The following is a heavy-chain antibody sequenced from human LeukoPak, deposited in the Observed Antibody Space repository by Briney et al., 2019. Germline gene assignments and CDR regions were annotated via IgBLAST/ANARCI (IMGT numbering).Heavy chain of an antibody. J-gene: IGHJ4*02. Sequence: GGSLRLSCAASGFTFSSYTMHWVRQPRGKGLEWVALISYDGSNQYYADSVKGRFTVSRDNSKNTLYVQMNSLRADDTAVYYCAGSLGYCTSNVCYLKYWGQGTLVTVSS. CDR2: ISYDGSNQ. V-gene: IGHV3-30*04. CDR1: GFTFSSYT. CDR3: AGSLGYCTSNVCYLKY. D-gene: IGHD2-8*01.